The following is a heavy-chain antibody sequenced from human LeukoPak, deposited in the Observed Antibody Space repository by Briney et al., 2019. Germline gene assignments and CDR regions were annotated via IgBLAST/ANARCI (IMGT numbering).Heavy chain of an antibody. D-gene: IGHD3-10*01. J-gene: IGHJ5*02. V-gene: IGHV4-59*08. CDR3: ARHSQVVRGWFDP. CDR2: IFHSGRT. CDR1: GGSISSCY. Sequence: PSETLSLICTVCGGSISSCYWIWIRQPPGKGLAWIGYIFHSGRTNYSPSLKSRSTYSVDTSKSQFSLKLSSMTAAERAVYYCARHSQVVRGWFDPWGQGTLVTVSS.